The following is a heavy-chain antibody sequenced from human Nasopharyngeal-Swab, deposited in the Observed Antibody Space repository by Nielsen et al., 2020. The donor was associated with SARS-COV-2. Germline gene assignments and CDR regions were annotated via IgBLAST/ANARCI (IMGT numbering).Heavy chain of an antibody. V-gene: IGHV4-61*02. Sequence: SETLSLTCTVSGGSISSGSYYWSWIRQPAGKGLEWIGRIYTSGSTNYNPSLKSRVTISVDTSKNQFSLKLSSVTAADTAVYYCASTYYDPRDAFDIWGQGTVVTVSS. CDR3: ASTYYDPRDAFDI. D-gene: IGHD3-3*01. CDR1: GGSISSGSYY. J-gene: IGHJ3*02. CDR2: IYTSGST.